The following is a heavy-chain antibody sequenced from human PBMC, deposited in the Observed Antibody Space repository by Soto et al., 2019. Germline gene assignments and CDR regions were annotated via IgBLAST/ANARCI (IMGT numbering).Heavy chain of an antibody. Sequence: QVQLQQWGAGLLKPSETLSLTCAVYVTSFSGYYWNWIRQSPGKGLEWIGEINHSGSTNYNPSLKSRVTISVDTSKNQFSLNLSSVTAADTAVYFCARGATRRPSSKTRGNFDYWGQGTLVTVSS. J-gene: IGHJ4*02. CDR3: ARGATRRPSSKTRGNFDY. V-gene: IGHV4-34*01. CDR1: VTSFSGYY. CDR2: INHSGST.